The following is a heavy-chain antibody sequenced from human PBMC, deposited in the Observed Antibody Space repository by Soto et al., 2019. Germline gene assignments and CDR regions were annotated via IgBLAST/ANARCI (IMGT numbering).Heavy chain of an antibody. CDR1: GDTFISYA. CDR2: VVPMFGIP. CDR3: AREGSTVSTAMVSEYFYGMNV. V-gene: IGHV1-69*12. J-gene: IGHJ6*02. Sequence: QVQLVQSGAEVKKPGSSVKVSCKSSGDTFISYAISWVRQAPGQGLEWMGGVVPMFGIPNYATKFQGRDTISADESTSTAYLELRSLTTEDTAVYYSAREGSTVSTAMVSEYFYGMNVWGQGTTVTVSS. D-gene: IGHD5-18*01.